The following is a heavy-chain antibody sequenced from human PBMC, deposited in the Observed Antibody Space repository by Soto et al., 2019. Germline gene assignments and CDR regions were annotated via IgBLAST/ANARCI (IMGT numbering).Heavy chain of an antibody. Sequence: EVQLLESGGGLVQPGGSLRLSCAASGFTFSSYAMSWVRQAPGKGLEWVSDISGSGGSTYYADSVKGRFTISRDNSKNTLYLQMNSLRAEDTPVYYCAKYGRWLVHFYYYGMDVWGQGTTVTVSS. CDR2: ISGSGGST. CDR1: GFTFSSYA. D-gene: IGHD6-19*01. J-gene: IGHJ6*02. CDR3: AKYGRWLVHFYYYGMDV. V-gene: IGHV3-23*01.